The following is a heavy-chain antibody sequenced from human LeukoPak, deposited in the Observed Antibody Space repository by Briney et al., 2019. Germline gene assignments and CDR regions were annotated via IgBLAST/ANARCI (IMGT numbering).Heavy chain of an antibody. V-gene: IGHV1-2*02. Sequence: ASVKVSCKASGYTFTGYYMHWVRQAPGQGLEWMGWINPNSGGTNYAQKFQGRVTMTRDTSISTAYMELSSLRSEDTAVYYCARGPGYSSGWYLDYWGQGTLVTVSS. CDR2: INPNSGGT. CDR3: ARGPGYSSGWYLDY. J-gene: IGHJ4*02. CDR1: GYTFTGYY. D-gene: IGHD6-19*01.